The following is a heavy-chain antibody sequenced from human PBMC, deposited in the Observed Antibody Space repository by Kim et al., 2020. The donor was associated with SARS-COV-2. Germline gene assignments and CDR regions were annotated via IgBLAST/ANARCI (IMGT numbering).Heavy chain of an antibody. CDR2: ISSSSSYI. Sequence: GGSLRLSCAASGFTFSSYSMNWVRQAPGKGLEWVSSISSSSSYIYYADSVKGRFTISRDNAKNSLYLQMNSLRAEDTAVYYCARGPSRQRYYDFWSGYPPSYYYYGMDVWGQGTTVTVSS. CDR1: GFTFSSYS. J-gene: IGHJ6*02. D-gene: IGHD3-3*01. V-gene: IGHV3-21*01. CDR3: ARGPSRQRYYDFWSGYPPSYYYYGMDV.